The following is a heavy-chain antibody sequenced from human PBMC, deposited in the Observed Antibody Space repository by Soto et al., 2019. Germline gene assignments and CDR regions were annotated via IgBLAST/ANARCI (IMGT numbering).Heavy chain of an antibody. CDR2: ISYDGSNK. Sequence: GGSLRLSCAASGFTFSSYAMHWVRQAPGKGLEWVAVISYDGSNKYYTDSVKGRFTISRDNSKNTLYLQMNSLRAEDTAVYYCAKHPTSTAAASDYWGQGTLVTVSS. J-gene: IGHJ4*02. CDR3: AKHPTSTAAASDY. D-gene: IGHD6-13*01. CDR1: GFTFSSYA. V-gene: IGHV3-30-3*02.